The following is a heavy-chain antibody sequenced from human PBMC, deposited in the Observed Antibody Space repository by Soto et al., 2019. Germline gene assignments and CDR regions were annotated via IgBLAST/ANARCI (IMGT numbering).Heavy chain of an antibody. V-gene: IGHV3-23*01. CDR2: ISGSGSNA. D-gene: IGHD3-10*01. CDR3: AKTSSRTIGDGLDH. J-gene: IGHJ4*02. Sequence: EVQVLESGGGLVQPGGSLRLSCAASGFPFSSYAMSWVRQAPGQGLEWVSAISGSGSNAYYADSVKGRCSISIDNSKHTLKLPMNSLRAEETALSYRAKTSSRTIGDGLDHWGQGTLVTVSS. CDR1: GFPFSSYA.